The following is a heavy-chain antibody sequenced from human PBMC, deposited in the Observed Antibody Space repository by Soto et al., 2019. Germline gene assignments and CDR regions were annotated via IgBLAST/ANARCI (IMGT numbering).Heavy chain of an antibody. CDR2: IYWDDDK. CDR1: GFSLSTTGVG. J-gene: IGHJ6*02. Sequence: GPTLVNPTQTLTLTCTVAGFSLSTTGVGVGWIRQPPGKALEWLALIYWDDDKRYNPSLKSRLTITKDTSKNQVVLTMTNMDPVDTATYYCVQSRCGGDCLQSYSSHSYYGLDVWGQGTTVTVSS. D-gene: IGHD2-21*01. V-gene: IGHV2-5*02. CDR3: VQSRCGGDCLQSYSSHSYYGLDV.